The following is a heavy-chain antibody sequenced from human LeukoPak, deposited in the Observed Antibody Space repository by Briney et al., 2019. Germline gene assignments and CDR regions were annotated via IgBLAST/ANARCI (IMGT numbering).Heavy chain of an antibody. CDR3: ARDLHGSRGEFDY. J-gene: IGHJ4*02. V-gene: IGHV6-1*01. CDR1: GDSVTSGI. D-gene: IGHD3-16*01. CDR2: TYHWSKWFN. Sequence: SQTLSLTCAISGDSVTSGIWNWIRQSPSRGLEWLGRTYHWSKWFNDYAVSVESRMTINADTSRDQFSLQLNSVTPEDTAVYYCARDLHGSRGEFDYWGQGTLVTVSS.